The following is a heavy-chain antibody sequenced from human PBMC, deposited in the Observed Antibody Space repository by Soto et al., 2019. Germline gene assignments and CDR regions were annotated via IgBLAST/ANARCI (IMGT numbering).Heavy chain of an antibody. V-gene: IGHV1-18*01. CDR2: ISGYNGNT. D-gene: IGHD2-8*01. Sequence: QVQLVQSGAEMKQPGASVKVSCKTSGYAFSGYRLSWVRQGPGQGLEWMGWISGYNGNTDYAQKFQGRVTMTTDTSTSTAYIELRSLRSDDPAVYYCARDLGPPNWFDSWGQGTLVTVSS. CDR1: GYAFSGYR. J-gene: IGHJ5*01. CDR3: ARDLGPPNWFDS.